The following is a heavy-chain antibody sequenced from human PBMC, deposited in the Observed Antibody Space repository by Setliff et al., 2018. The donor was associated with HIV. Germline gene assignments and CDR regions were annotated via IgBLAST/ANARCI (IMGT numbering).Heavy chain of an antibody. CDR2: VYYTGTT. CDR1: GGSISSITHY. J-gene: IGHJ4*02. V-gene: IGHV4-39*01. D-gene: IGHD3-16*01. CDR3: ARIFGFTTASYARGNDY. Sequence: SETLSLTCTVSGGSISSITHYWGWFRQPPGKGLECIGTVYYTGTTYYSSSLESRVTISVDTSRNQFSLKLYSVTAADTAVYYCARIFGFTTASYARGNDYWGRGTLVTVSS.